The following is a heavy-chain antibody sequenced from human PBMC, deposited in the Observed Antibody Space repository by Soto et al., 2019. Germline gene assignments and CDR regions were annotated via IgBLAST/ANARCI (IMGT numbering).Heavy chain of an antibody. V-gene: IGHV3-23*01. J-gene: IGHJ4*02. Sequence: EVQLLESGGGLVQPGGSLRLSCAASGFTFSSYAMSWVRQAPGKGLEWVSAISGSGGSTYYADSVKGRFTISRDNSKNMLYLQRNSLRAEDTAVYYCAKDKAMDYDFWSDYYRYFDSWGQGGLMTVSS. CDR1: GFTFSSYA. D-gene: IGHD3-3*01. CDR2: ISGSGGST. CDR3: AKDKAMDYDFWSDYYRYFDS.